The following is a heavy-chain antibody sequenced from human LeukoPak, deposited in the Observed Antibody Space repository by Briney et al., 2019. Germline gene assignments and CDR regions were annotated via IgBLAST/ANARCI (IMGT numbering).Heavy chain of an antibody. D-gene: IGHD1/OR15-1a*01. Sequence: ASVTVSCTAPGYTFTSYFMHWVRQAPGQGLEWVGIINPTSGSSTNAQKFQGRVAMTGDTSTSTVYMELSSLRSEDTAVYYCAGALDQAFDSWGQGTLVTVSS. CDR2: INPTSGSS. V-gene: IGHV1-46*01. CDR3: AGALDQAFDS. J-gene: IGHJ4*02. CDR1: GYTFTSYF.